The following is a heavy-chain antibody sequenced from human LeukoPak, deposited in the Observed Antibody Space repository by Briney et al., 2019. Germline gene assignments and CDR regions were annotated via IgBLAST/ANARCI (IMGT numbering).Heavy chain of an antibody. V-gene: IGHV4-4*07. D-gene: IGHD2-8*01. CDR1: GGSISSLY. J-gene: IGHJ3*02. CDR2: VYATGST. Sequence: SETLSLTCTVSGGSISSLYWSWIRQPAGKGLEWIGRVYATGSTNYNPSLKSRVTMSVDTPKNQFSLKLSSVTAADTAVYYCARGPGTSSSYAFDIWGQGTMVTVCS. CDR3: ARGPGTSSSYAFDI.